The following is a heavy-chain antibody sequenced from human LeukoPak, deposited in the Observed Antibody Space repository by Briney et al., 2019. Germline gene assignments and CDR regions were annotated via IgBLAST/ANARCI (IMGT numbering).Heavy chain of an antibody. CDR3: ARDLYSYGFSLGPIDY. CDR2: IKWNGGST. V-gene: IGHV3-20*04. Sequence: GGSLRLSCSASGFTFSSYTINWVRQAPGKGLEGVSGIKWNGGSTGYADSVKVRFTISRDNAKNSLYLQMNGLRAADTALYYCARDLYSYGFSLGPIDYWGQGTLVTVSS. D-gene: IGHD5-18*01. CDR1: GFTFSSYT. J-gene: IGHJ4*02.